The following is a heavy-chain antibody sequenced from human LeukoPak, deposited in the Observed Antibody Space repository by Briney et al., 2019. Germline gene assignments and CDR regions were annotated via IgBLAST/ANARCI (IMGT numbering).Heavy chain of an antibody. Sequence: PSETLSLTCTVSGGSISSYYWSWIRQPPGKGLEWIGYIYYSGSTNYNPSLKSRLTISVDTSKNKFSLKLSSVTAADTAVYYCARVQESQIDYYFDYWGQGTLVTVSS. J-gene: IGHJ4*02. D-gene: IGHD3-9*01. CDR3: ARVQESQIDYYFDY. V-gene: IGHV4-59*01. CDR1: GGSISSYY. CDR2: IYYSGST.